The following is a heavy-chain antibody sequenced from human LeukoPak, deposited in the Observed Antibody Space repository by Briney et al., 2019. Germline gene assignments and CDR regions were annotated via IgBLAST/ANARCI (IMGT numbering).Heavy chain of an antibody. CDR3: ARVGSSWFFAFDI. CDR1: GGSISSGGYY. D-gene: IGHD6-13*01. J-gene: IGHJ3*02. Sequence: SETLSLTCTVSGGSISSGGYYWSWIRQHPGKDLEYIGYIYYSGSTYYNPSLKSRVTISVDTSKNQFSLKLSSVTVADTAVYYCARVGSSWFFAFDIWGQGTMVTVSS. CDR2: IYYSGST. V-gene: IGHV4-31*03.